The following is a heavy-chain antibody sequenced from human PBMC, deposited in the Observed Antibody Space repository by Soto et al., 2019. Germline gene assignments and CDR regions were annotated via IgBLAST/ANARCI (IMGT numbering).Heavy chain of an antibody. CDR1: GGSFIVYY. V-gene: IGHV4-34*01. CDR2: INHSGST. D-gene: IGHD6-19*01. J-gene: IGHJ4*02. CDR3: ARLGVRLGRYSSGRSIDDY. Sequence: PSETLSLTCAVHGGSFIVYYLSWIRQPPGKGLEWIGEINHSGSTNYNPSLKSRVTISVDTSKNQFSLKLSSVTAADTAVYYCARLGVRLGRYSSGRSIDDYWGQGTLVTVSS.